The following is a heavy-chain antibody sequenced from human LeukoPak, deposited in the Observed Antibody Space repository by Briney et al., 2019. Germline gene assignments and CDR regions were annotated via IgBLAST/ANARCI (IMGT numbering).Heavy chain of an antibody. D-gene: IGHD2-21*02. CDR1: GFTFSSYS. CDR2: IKEDGSDK. V-gene: IGHV3-7*01. CDR3: ARTVVVTAIAYYYYYYGMDV. J-gene: IGHJ6*02. Sequence: PGGSLRLSCAASGFTFSSYSMSWVRQAPGKGLEWVANIKEDGSDKYYVDSVKGRFTISRDNAKNSLYLQMNSLRAEDTAVYYCARTVVVTAIAYYYYYYGMDVWGQGTTVTVSS.